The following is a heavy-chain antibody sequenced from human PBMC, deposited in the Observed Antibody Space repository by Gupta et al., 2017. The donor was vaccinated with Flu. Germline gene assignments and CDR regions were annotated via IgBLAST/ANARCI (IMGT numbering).Heavy chain of an antibody. J-gene: IGHJ4*02. D-gene: IGHD2-15*01. Sequence: EVQLVESGGGLVKPGASLSLSRAASGIPSGNDLLSLVRLAPGNGPGWAGRIKIETGGGTTDYAAPVKGRFTISRDDSKITLYLQMNSLKSEDTAVYYCTTCPLDCSGGSCDSSDFDYWGQGTLVTVSS. V-gene: IGHV3-15*01. CDR1: GIPSGNDL. CDR3: TTCPLDCSGGSCDSSDFDY. CDR2: IKIETGGGTT.